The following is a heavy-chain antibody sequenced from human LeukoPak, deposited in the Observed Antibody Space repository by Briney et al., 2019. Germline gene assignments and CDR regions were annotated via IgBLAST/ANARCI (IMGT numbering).Heavy chain of an antibody. Sequence: GASVKVSCKASGGTFSSYAISWVRQAPGQGLEWMGGIIPIFGTANYAQKFQGRVTITTDESTSTAYMELSSLRSEDTAVYYCARRKSSTYYYDSRVYSDGGKEPLVT. D-gene: IGHD3-22*01. J-gene: IGHJ4*02. CDR1: GGTFSSYA. V-gene: IGHV1-69*05. CDR3: ARRKSSTYYYDSRVYSD. CDR2: IIPIFGTA.